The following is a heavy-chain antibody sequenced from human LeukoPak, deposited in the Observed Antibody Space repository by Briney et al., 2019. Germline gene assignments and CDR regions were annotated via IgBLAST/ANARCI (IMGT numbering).Heavy chain of an antibody. V-gene: IGHV4-30-2*01. CDR2: IYHSGST. CDR3: ARVSDADAGAFDI. CDR1: GGSISSGGYS. Sequence: SQTLSLTCAVSGGSISSGGYSWSWIRQPPGKGLEWIGYIYHSGSTYYNPSLKSRVTISVDRSKNQFSLKLSSVTAADTAVYYCARVSDADAGAFDIWGQGTMVTVSS. J-gene: IGHJ3*02.